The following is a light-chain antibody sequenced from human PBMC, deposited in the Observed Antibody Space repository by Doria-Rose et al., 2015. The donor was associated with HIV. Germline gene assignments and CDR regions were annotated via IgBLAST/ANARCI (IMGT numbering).Light chain of an antibody. V-gene: IGKV3-20*01. J-gene: IGKJ1*01. CDR3: HQYGTSWT. CDR2: DGS. CDR1: QSFSSTY. Sequence: EIVLTQSPGTLSLSPGERATLSCRASQSFSSTYLAWYQQNPGQAPSLLIHDGSTRATGIPDRFSASGSGTDFTLTINRLEPEDFALYYCHQYGTSWTFGQGTKVEI.